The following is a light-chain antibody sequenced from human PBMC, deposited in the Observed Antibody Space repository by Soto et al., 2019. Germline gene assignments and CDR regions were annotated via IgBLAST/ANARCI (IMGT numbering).Light chain of an antibody. CDR1: TSNIGAGYD. CDR3: QSYDNTLSGPIYV. V-gene: IGLV1-40*01. Sequence: QAVRTQPPWVSGDLGRGVTISCTGITSNIGAGYDVHWYQLLPGRAPKLLIYGNTNRPSGVPDRFSGSKSATSASLAITGLQAEDEAIYYCQSYDNTLSGPIYVFGTGTKVTVL. J-gene: IGLJ1*01. CDR2: GNT.